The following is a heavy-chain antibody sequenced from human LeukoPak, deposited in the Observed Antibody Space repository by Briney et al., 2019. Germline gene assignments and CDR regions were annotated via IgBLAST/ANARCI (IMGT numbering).Heavy chain of an antibody. CDR3: ARAFMADAFDI. V-gene: IGHV3-7*01. CDR1: GFTFSSYW. CDR2: IKEAGSER. J-gene: IGHJ3*02. D-gene: IGHD3-10*01. Sequence: HPGGSLRLSCAASGFTFSSYWMSWVRQASGKGLEWVANIKEAGSERYYVDSVKGRFTISRDNAKNSLYLQMNSLRAEDTAVYYCARAFMADAFDIWGQGTMVTVSS.